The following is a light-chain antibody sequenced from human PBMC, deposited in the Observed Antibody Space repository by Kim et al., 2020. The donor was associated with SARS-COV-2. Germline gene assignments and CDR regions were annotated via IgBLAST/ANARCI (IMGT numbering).Light chain of an antibody. CDR1: QSVLYSSTNKNY. CDR2: WAS. V-gene: IGKV4-1*01. CDR3: QQYYSTPPVT. Sequence: ATINCKSSQSVLYSSTNKNYLAWYQQKPGQPPKLLIYWASTRESGVPDRFSGSGSGTDFTLTISSLQAEDVAVYYCQQYYSTPPVTFGGGTKVEI. J-gene: IGKJ4*01.